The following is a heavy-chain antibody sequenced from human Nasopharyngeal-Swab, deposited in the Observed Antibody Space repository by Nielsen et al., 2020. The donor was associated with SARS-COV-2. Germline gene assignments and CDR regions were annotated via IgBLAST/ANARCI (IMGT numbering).Heavy chain of an antibody. V-gene: IGHV4-59*01. J-gene: IGHJ6*03. Sequence: GSLRLSCTVSGCSISSYYWSWIRQPPGKGLEWIGYIYYSGSTNYNPSLKSRVTISVDTSKNQFSLKLSSVTAADTAVYYCARDSTPVYYYYYIDVWGKGTTVTVSS. CDR1: GCSISSYY. D-gene: IGHD3-3*02. CDR3: ARDSTPVYYYYYIDV. CDR2: IYYSGST.